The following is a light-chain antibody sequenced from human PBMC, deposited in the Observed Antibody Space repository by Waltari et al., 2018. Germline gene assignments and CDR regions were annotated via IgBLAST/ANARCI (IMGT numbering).Light chain of an antibody. V-gene: IGLV1-44*01. CDR2: SNN. CDR3: AAWDDSLNAWL. J-gene: IGLJ3*02. Sequence: QSVLTQPPSASGTPGQRVTISCSGSSSNIGSNTLNWYQHLPGTAPKLLLYSNNQRPSGVPDRFSGSKSGTSASLAISGLQSEDAADYYCAAWDDSLNAWLFGGGTKLTVL. CDR1: SSNIGSNT.